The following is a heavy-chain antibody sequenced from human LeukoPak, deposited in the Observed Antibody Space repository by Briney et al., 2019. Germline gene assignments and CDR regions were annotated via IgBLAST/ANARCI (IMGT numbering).Heavy chain of an antibody. CDR3: TRESSPWDTDYDYMDV. V-gene: IGHV3-49*04. CDR1: GFTFSDYA. Sequence: GGSLRLSCTASGFTFSDYAMTWVRQAPGKGLEWVGFIRSKAFGGTTEYGASVTGRVTISRDDSKNIAYLQMNSLNTEDSAVHYCTRESSPWDTDYDYMDVWGQGTTVTVSS. D-gene: IGHD4/OR15-4a*01. CDR2: IRSKAFGGTT. J-gene: IGHJ6*02.